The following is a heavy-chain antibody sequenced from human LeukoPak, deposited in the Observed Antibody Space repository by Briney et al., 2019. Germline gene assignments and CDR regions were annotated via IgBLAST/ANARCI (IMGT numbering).Heavy chain of an antibody. CDR3: ATSSHSGWQAGVDY. CDR1: GFTFSRYW. Sequence: GGSLRLSCAASGFTFSRYWMSWVRQSPGKGLEWVANIKQDGSEKYYVDSVKGRFTISRDNAKNSLYLQMNNLRAEDTAVYYCATSSHSGWQAGVDYWGQGTLVTVSS. V-gene: IGHV3-7*02. D-gene: IGHD6-19*01. CDR2: IKQDGSEK. J-gene: IGHJ4*02.